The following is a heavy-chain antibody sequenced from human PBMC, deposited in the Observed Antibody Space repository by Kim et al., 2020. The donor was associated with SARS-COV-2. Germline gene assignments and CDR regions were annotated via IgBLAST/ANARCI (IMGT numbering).Heavy chain of an antibody. CDR2: INHSGST. V-gene: IGHV4-34*01. Sequence: SETLSLTCAVYGGSFSGYYWSWIRQPPGKGLEWIGEINHSGSTNYNPSLKSRVTISVDTSKNQFSLKLSSVTAADTAVYYCARDLAVAGYRSYYYYGMDVWGQGTTVTVSS. CDR3: ARDLAVAGYRSYYYYGMDV. D-gene: IGHD6-19*01. J-gene: IGHJ6*02. CDR1: GGSFSGYY.